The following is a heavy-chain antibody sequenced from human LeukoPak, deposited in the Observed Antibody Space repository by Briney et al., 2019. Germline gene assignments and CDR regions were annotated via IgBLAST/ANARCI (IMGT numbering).Heavy chain of an antibody. CDR3: AIVSIATPYYYYGMDV. J-gene: IGHJ6*02. V-gene: IGHV4-39*07. CDR2: INHSGST. Sequence: SETLSLTCIVSGASISSSNYYWSWIRQPPGKGLEWIGEINHSGSTNYSPSLKSRVTISVDTSKNQFSLKLSSVTAADTAVYYCAIVSIATPYYYYGMDVWGQGTTVTVSS. D-gene: IGHD6-6*01. CDR1: GASISSSNYY.